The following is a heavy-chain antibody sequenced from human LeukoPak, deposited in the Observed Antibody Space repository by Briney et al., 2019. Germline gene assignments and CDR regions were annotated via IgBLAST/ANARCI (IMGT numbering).Heavy chain of an antibody. D-gene: IGHD4/OR15-4a*01. CDR3: ARDVSRLYPPGRAEFDY. V-gene: IGHV4-34*01. J-gene: IGHJ4*02. Sequence: SRVTISVDTSKNQFSLKLSSVTAADTAVYYCARDVSRLYPPGRAEFDYWGQGTLVTVSS.